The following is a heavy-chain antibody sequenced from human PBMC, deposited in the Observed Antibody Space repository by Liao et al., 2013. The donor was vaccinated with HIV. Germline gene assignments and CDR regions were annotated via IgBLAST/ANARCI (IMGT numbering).Heavy chain of an antibody. CDR2: INHSGST. CDR3: ARSLKLSPFDY. Sequence: QVRLEQWGAGLVKPSETLSLTCAVYGGSFKGYHWSWIRQSPGKGLEWIGEINHSGSTNYNPSLKSRVTISVDTSKNQFSLKLSSVTAADTAVYYCARSLKLSPFDYWGQGTLVTVSS. V-gene: IGHV4-34*01. CDR1: GGSFKGYH. J-gene: IGHJ4*02.